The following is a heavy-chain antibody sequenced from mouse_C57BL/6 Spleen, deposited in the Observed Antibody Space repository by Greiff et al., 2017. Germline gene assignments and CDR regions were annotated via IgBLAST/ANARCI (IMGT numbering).Heavy chain of an antibody. V-gene: IGHV1-53*01. CDR2: INPSNGGT. CDR3: VRPGYGSSYAMGY. CDR1: GYTFTSYW. Sequence: QVQLQQPGTELVKPGASVKLSCKASGYTFTSYWMHWVTQRPGQGLEWIGNINPSNGGTNYNEKFKSKATLTVDKATSTAYMQLSSLTSEDSAVYYCVRPGYGSSYAMGYWGQGTSVTVSS. D-gene: IGHD1-1*01. J-gene: IGHJ4*01.